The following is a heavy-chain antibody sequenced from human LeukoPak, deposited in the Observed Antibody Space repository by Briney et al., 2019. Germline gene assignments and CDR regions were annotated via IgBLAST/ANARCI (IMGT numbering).Heavy chain of an antibody. J-gene: IGHJ5*02. D-gene: IGHD2-2*01. Sequence: PSETLSLTCTVSGGSVTSSTHYWAWIRRPPGKGLEWIGNILYSGTTYYNPSLKSRVTISVDTSKNQFSLKKSSVTAADTAVYYCARTPRIVVGVSGWFDPWGQGALVTVSS. CDR2: ILYSGTT. V-gene: IGHV4-39*01. CDR1: GGSVTSSTHY. CDR3: ARTPRIVVGVSGWFDP.